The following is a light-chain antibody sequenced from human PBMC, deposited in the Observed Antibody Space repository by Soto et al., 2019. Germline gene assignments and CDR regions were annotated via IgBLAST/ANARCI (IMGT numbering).Light chain of an antibody. J-gene: IGLJ1*01. CDR1: SSNIGSYNL. Sequence: QSALTQPASVSGSPGQSITISCTGTSSNIGSYNLISWFQHHPGKAPQLMIYDVTKRPSGVSSRFSGSKSGSTASLRISGLQAEDEADYYCSSYTRSTPYVFGTGTKVTVL. CDR3: SSYTRSTPYV. CDR2: DVT. V-gene: IGLV2-14*02.